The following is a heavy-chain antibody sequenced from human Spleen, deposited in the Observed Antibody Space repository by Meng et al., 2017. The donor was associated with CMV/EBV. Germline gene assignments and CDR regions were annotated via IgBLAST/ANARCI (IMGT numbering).Heavy chain of an antibody. CDR2: VYYTGTT. V-gene: IGHV4-39*07. J-gene: IGHJ4*02. CDR3: ARLSVPSGYSSGWWRF. D-gene: IGHD6-19*01. CDR1: GGSIISTTYY. Sequence: SETLSLTCTVSGGSIISTTYYWGWIRQSPGKGLEWIGTVYYTGTTYYNPSLKSRVSISVDTSKNQFSLKLKYVTAADTAVYYCARLSVPSGYSSGWWRFWGQGTPVTVSS.